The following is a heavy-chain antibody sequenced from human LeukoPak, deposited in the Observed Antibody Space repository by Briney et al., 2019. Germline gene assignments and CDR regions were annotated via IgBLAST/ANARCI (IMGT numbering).Heavy chain of an antibody. J-gene: IGHJ6*03. Sequence: SETLSLTCTVSGGSISSSSYYWGWIRQPPGEGLEWIGSIYYSGSTYYNPSLKSRVTISVDTSKNQFSLKLSSVTAADTAVYYCARARDCSGGSCPQHYYYYYYMDVWGKGTTVTVSS. CDR1: GGSISSSSYY. D-gene: IGHD2-15*01. CDR2: IYYSGST. V-gene: IGHV4-39*07. CDR3: ARARDCSGGSCPQHYYYYYYMDV.